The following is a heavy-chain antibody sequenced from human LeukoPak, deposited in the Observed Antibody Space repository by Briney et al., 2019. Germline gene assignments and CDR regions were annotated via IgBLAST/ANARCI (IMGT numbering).Heavy chain of an antibody. D-gene: IGHD3-16*01. CDR1: GFVFSSYA. CDR3: AKASWVFDADAVW. V-gene: IGHV3-23*01. J-gene: IGHJ4*02. Sequence: PGGSLRLSCAASGFVFSSYAMSWVRQTPARGLEWVSSLRGDGETFYADSVKGRFTLSRDDSRNTVYLQLNNLRVEDTAIYYCAKASWVFDADAVWWGQGNLVTVSS. CDR2: LRGDGET.